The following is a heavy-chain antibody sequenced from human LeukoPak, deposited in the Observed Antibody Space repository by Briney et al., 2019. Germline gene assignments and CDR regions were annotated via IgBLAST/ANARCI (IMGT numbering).Heavy chain of an antibody. V-gene: IGHV3-23*01. D-gene: IGHD1-26*01. CDR2: ITGSGDST. CDR3: ARDGGSYLQPTDY. J-gene: IGHJ4*02. CDR1: GFTFSSYW. Sequence: PGGSLRLSCAASGFTFSSYWMSWVRQAPGKGLEWVSSITGSGDSTYYADSVKGRFTISRDNSKNTLYLQMNSLRAEDTAVYHCARDGGSYLQPTDYWGQGTLVTVSS.